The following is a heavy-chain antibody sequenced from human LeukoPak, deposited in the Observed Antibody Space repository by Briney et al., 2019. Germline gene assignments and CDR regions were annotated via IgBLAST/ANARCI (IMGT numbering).Heavy chain of an antibody. CDR2: INSDGSST. CDR3: ARDLSPVVRASPMGY. V-gene: IGHV3-74*01. D-gene: IGHD3-10*01. CDR1: GFAFSYYW. Sequence: GGSLRLSCAASGFAFSYYWMHWVRQAPGTGLVWVSRINSDGSSTRYADSVKGRFTISRDNAKNTLYLQMNSLRAEDTAVYYCARDLSPVVRASPMGYWGQGTLVTVSS. J-gene: IGHJ4*02.